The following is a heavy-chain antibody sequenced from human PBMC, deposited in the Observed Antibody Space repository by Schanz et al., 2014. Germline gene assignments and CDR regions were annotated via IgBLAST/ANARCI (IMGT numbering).Heavy chain of an antibody. CDR2: MFPGGNT. Sequence: EQLVESGGGLVQPGGSLRLSCAASGFRVITNYMTWVRQAPGKGLEWVSIMFPGGNTYYADAVKGIFTISRDSSKNALCLQMNSLTAEHTAVDFCARDGGRDGYKLAFDVGGQGTLVTVS. CDR1: GFRVITNY. CDR3: ARDGGRDGYKLAFDV. V-gene: IGHV3-66*01. D-gene: IGHD5-12*01. J-gene: IGHJ3*01.